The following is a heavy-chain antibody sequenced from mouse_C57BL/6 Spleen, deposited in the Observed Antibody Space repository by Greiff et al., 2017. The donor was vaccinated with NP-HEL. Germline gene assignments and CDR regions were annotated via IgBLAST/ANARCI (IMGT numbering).Heavy chain of an antibody. D-gene: IGHD1-1*01. J-gene: IGHJ2*01. CDR1: GYTFTSYG. Sequence: QVQLQQSGAELARPGASVKLSCKASGYTFTSYGISWVKQRTGQGLEWIGEIYPRSGNTYYNEKFKGKATLTADKSSSTAYMELRSLTSEDSAVYFCARTLLTTVVAPYFDYWGQGTTLTVSS. V-gene: IGHV1-81*01. CDR3: ARTLLTTVVAPYFDY. CDR2: IYPRSGNT.